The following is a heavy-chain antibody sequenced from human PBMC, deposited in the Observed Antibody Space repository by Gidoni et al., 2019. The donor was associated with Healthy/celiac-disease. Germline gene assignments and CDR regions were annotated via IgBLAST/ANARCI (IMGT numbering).Heavy chain of an antibody. V-gene: IGHV3-30-3*01. J-gene: IGHJ4*02. CDR3: ARAGAIWFGEFDSIYYFDY. Sequence: QVQLVESGGGVVQPGRSLRLSCAASGFPFSSSAMPWVRQAPGKELGWVAVISYDGSNKYSADSVKGRVTISRDNSKNTLYLQMNSLRAEDTAVYYCARAGAIWFGEFDSIYYFDYWGQGTLVTVSS. CDR1: GFPFSSSA. CDR2: ISYDGSNK. D-gene: IGHD3-10*01.